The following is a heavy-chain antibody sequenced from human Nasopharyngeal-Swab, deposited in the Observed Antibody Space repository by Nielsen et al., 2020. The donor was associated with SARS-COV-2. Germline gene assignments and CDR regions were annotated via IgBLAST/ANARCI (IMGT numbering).Heavy chain of an antibody. CDR2: ISSSSSYI. CDR3: ASAVKAHTSGLDV. V-gene: IGHV3-21*01. CDR1: GFTFSSYS. Sequence: GGSLRLSCAASGFTFSSYSMNWVRQAPGKGLEWVSSISSSSSYIYYADSVKGRFTISRDNSKNTLYLQMNSLRAEDTAVYYCASAVKAHTSGLDVWGQGTTVTVSS. J-gene: IGHJ6*02.